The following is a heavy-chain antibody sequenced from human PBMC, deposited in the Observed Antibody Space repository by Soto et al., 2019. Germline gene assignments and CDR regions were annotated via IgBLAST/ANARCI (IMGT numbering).Heavy chain of an antibody. Sequence: GGSLRLSCAASGFTFSSYGIHWVRQAPGKGLEWVAVIWYDGSNKYYADSVKGRFTISRDNSKNTLYLQMNSLRAEDTAVYYCARASIAARHDYWGQGTLVTVSS. CDR3: ARASIAARHDY. CDR1: GFTFSSYG. V-gene: IGHV3-30*19. CDR2: IWYDGSNK. J-gene: IGHJ4*02. D-gene: IGHD6-6*01.